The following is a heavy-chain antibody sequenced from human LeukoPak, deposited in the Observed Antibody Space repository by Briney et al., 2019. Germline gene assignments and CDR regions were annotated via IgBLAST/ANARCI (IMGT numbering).Heavy chain of an antibody. V-gene: IGHV1-2*02. Sequence: ASVKVSCKASGYTFTGYYMHWVRQAPGQGLEWMGWINPNSGGTNYAQKFQGRVTMTRETSSGTAYMDLHRLRSEDTAVYYCARSIAVQGFLYYFDYWGQGTLVTVSS. CDR3: ARSIAVQGFLYYFDY. CDR1: GYTFTGYY. D-gene: IGHD6-19*01. J-gene: IGHJ4*02. CDR2: INPNSGGT.